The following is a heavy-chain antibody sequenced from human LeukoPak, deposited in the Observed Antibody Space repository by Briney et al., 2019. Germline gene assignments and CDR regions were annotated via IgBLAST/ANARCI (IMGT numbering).Heavy chain of an antibody. CDR3: AEVHCSGGSCHVPFDY. CDR2: ISGSGGST. Sequence: PGGSLRLSCAASGFTFSSYAMSWVRQAPGKGLEWVSAISGSGGSTYYADSVKGRFTISRDNSKNTLYLQMNSLRAEDTAVYYCAEVHCSGGSCHVPFDYWGQGTLVTVSS. CDR1: GFTFSSYA. J-gene: IGHJ4*02. V-gene: IGHV3-23*01. D-gene: IGHD2-15*01.